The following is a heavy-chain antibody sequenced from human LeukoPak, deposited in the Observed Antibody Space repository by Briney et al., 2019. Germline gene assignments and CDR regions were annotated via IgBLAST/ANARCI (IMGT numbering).Heavy chain of an antibody. CDR1: GGTFSSYA. CDR2: IIPIFGTA. V-gene: IGHV1-69*13. D-gene: IGHD5-18*01. CDR3: ARARDWAGYSYGFYY. J-gene: IGHJ4*02. Sequence: ASVKVSCKASGGTFSSYAISWVRQAPGQGLEWMGGIIPIFGTANYAQKFQGRVTITADESTSTAYMELSSLRSEDTAVYYCARARDWAGYSYGFYYWGQGTLVTASS.